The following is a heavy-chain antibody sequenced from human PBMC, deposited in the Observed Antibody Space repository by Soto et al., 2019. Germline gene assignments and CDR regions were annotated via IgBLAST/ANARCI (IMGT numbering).Heavy chain of an antibody. J-gene: IGHJ4*01. CDR1: GGPITRRTYS. Sequence: PSETLSLTCAVSGGPITRRTYSWGWIRQPPGKTLEWIGTIYYHGNTYSNPSLKSRVTISVDTSNNQLSLKLRSVTAADTAVYYCARHDGFSSGWIFDYWGHGTLVTVSS. CDR2: IYYHGNT. CDR3: ARHDGFSSGWIFDY. D-gene: IGHD6-19*01. V-gene: IGHV4-39*01.